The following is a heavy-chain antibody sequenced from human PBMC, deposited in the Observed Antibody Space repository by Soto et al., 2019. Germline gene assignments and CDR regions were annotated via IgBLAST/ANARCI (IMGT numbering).Heavy chain of an antibody. CDR3: AKEFLDIVVVVAAIGAFDI. CDR1: GFTFSSYV. CDR2: ISYDGSNK. D-gene: IGHD2-15*01. Sequence: GGSLRLSCAASGFTFSSYVMHWVRQAPGKGLEWVAVISYDGSNKYYADSVKGRFTISRDNSKNTLYLQMNSLRAEDTAVYYCAKEFLDIVVVVAAIGAFDIWGQGTMVTVS. J-gene: IGHJ3*02. V-gene: IGHV3-30*18.